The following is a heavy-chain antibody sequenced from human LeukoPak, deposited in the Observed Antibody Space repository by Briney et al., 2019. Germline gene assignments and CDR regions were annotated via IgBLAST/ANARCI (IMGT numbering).Heavy chain of an antibody. CDR1: GFTFSSYA. CDR2: ISYDGSNK. D-gene: IGHD2-2*01. Sequence: GRSLRLSCAASGFTFSSYAMHWVRQAPGKGLEWVAVISYDGSNKYYADSVKGRFTISRDNSKNTLFLQMNSLRAEDTAVYYCARDIGYCSSTSCYGMAVWGLGTTVTVSS. CDR3: ARDIGYCSSTSCYGMAV. J-gene: IGHJ6*02. V-gene: IGHV3-30-3*01.